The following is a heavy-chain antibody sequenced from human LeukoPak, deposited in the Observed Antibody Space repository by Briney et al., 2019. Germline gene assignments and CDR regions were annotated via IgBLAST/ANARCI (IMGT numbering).Heavy chain of an antibody. V-gene: IGHV4-31*03. J-gene: IGHJ4*02. Sequence: SQTLSLTCTVSGGSISSAGYYWSWIRQHPGKGLEWIGYIYYNGQTYYNPSLKSRLTLSADTSDNQFSLKVTSVTAADTAVYYYARGEEYVYYFDYWGQGSLVTVSS. CDR2: IYYNGQT. D-gene: IGHD2-2*01. CDR3: ARGEEYVYYFDY. CDR1: GGSISSAGYY.